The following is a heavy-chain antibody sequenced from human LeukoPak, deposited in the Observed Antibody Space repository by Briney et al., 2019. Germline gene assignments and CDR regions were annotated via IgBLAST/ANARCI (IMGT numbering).Heavy chain of an antibody. CDR2: IWFDARDR. J-gene: IGHJ4*02. Sequence: PRTSLRLSCAASGSTFGDYGMIWVRQAPGKGLEWVALIWFDARDRAYADSVKGRFTVSRDNSRNTLDLQMNSLRAEDTALYYCARVAGHRSDYWGQGTLVTVSS. CDR1: GSTFGDYG. CDR3: ARVAGHRSDY. V-gene: IGHV3-33*01.